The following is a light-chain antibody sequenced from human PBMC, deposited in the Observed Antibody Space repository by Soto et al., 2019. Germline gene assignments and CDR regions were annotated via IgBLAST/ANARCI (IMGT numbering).Light chain of an antibody. V-gene: IGKV2D-29*02. CDR1: QSLLHSDGKTY. CDR2: EVS. Sequence: DIVMTQTPLSLSVTPGQPASISCKSSQSLLHSDGKTYFYWYLQKPGQSPQLLIYEVSKRFSGLPDRLSGRGSGTYFTLKISRVEAADVGVYYCIQSIQLPSITFGQGTRLDIK. CDR3: IQSIQLPSIT. J-gene: IGKJ5*01.